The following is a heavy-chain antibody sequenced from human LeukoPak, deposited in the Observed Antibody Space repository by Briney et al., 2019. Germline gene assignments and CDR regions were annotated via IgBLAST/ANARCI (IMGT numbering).Heavy chain of an antibody. J-gene: IGHJ4*02. D-gene: IGHD1-1*01. V-gene: IGHV3-30-3*01. CDR2: TSSDGNIK. CDR1: GFTFSSYA. CDR3: ARDPVPATARHFDY. Sequence: PGGSLRLSCAASGFTFSSYAMHWVREAPGKGLGWVAVTSSDGNIKYYADSVKGRFTISRDNSKNTLYLQMNSLRGEDTGVYYCARDPVPATARHFDYWGQGTLVTVSS.